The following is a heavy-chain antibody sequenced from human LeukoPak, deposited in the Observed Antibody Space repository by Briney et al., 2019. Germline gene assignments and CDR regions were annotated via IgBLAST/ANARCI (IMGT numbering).Heavy chain of an antibody. J-gene: IGHJ6*03. CDR1: GGTFSSYA. CDR2: IIPIFGTA. V-gene: IGHV1-69*05. CDR3: ARAWGLRDYYYYYYMDV. Sequence: SVKFSCKASGGTFSSYAISWVRQAPGQGLEWMGGIIPIFGTANYAQKFQGRVTITTDESTSAAYMELSSLRSEDTAVYYCARAWGLRDYYYYYYMDVWGKGTSVTVSS. D-gene: IGHD5-12*01.